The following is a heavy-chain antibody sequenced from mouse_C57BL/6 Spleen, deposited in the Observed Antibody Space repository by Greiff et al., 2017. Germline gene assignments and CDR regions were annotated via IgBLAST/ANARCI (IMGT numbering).Heavy chain of an antibody. D-gene: IGHD2-4*01. J-gene: IGHJ2*01. CDR1: GYTFTDYN. CDR2: INPNNGGT. Sequence: VQLQQSGPELVKPGASVKMSCKASGYTFTDYNMHWVKQSHGKSLEWIGYINPNNGGTSYNQKFKGKATLTVNKSSSTAYMELRSLTSEDSAVYYCARVAHDYDSYFDYWGQGTTLTVSS. CDR3: ARVAHDYDSYFDY. V-gene: IGHV1-22*01.